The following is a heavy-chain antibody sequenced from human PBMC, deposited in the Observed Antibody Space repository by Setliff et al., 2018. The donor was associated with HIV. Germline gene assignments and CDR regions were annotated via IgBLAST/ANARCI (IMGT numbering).Heavy chain of an antibody. J-gene: IGHJ4*02. CDR3: ARILLDLGNYGGFDY. CDR1: GFSLSNARMG. CDR2: IFSNDEK. V-gene: IGHV2-26*02. D-gene: IGHD4-4*01. Sequence: SGPTLVNPTEPLPLTCTVSGFSLSNARMGVSWIRQPPGKALEWLAHIFSNDEKSYSTSLKSRLTISKDTSKSQVVLTMTNMDPVDTATYYCARILLDLGNYGGFDYWGQGTLVTVSS.